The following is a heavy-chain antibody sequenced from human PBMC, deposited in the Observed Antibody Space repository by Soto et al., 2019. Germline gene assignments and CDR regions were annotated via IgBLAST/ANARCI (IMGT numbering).Heavy chain of an antibody. CDR2: IYYSGST. J-gene: IGHJ3*02. V-gene: IGHV4-59*01. D-gene: IGHD1-26*01. CDR1: GGSISSYY. Sequence: SETLSLTCTVSGGSISSYYWSWIRQPPGKGLEWIGYIYYSGSTNYNPTLKCRVTISVDTSKNQFSLKLSSVTAADTAVYYCARGEGSYAFDIWGQGTMVTVSS. CDR3: ARGEGSYAFDI.